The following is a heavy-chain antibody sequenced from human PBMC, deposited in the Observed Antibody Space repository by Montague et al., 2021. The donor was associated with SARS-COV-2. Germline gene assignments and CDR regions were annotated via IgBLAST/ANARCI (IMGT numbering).Heavy chain of an antibody. CDR2: IWYGGSNK. CDR1: GFTFSSYG. V-gene: IGHV3-33*01. D-gene: IGHD3-16*02. CDR3: SGSYPYYGMDV. J-gene: IGHJ6*02. Sequence: SLRLSCAASGFTFSSYGMHWVRQAPGKGLEWVAVIWYGGSNKYYADSVKGRFTISRDNSKNTLYLQMNSLRAEDTAVYYCSGSYPYYGMDVWGQGTTVTVSS.